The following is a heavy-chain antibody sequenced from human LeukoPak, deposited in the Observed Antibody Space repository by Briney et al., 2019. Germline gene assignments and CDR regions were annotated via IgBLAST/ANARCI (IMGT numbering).Heavy chain of an antibody. CDR2: INHSGST. J-gene: IGHJ4*02. CDR3: ARGTYTIFGGYHFDY. CDR1: GGSFSGYY. V-gene: IGHV4-34*01. Sequence: SESLSLTCAVYGGSFSGYYWSWTRQPPGKGLEWIGEINHSGSTNYNPSLKSRVTISVDTSKNQFSLKLSSVTAADTAVYYCARGTYTIFGGYHFDYWGQGTLVTVSS. D-gene: IGHD3-3*01.